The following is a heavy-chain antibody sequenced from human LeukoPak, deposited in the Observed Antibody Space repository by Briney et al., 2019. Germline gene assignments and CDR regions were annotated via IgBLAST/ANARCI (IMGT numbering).Heavy chain of an antibody. CDR2: IRGSGDST. V-gene: IGHV3-23*01. CDR1: GFTFSSYA. J-gene: IGHJ4*02. Sequence: GGSLRLSCAASGFTFSSYAMGWVRQAPGKGLEWVSIIRGSGDSTYFADSVKGRFTISRDNSKNTLYLQMNSLRAEDTAIYYCAKGNSGSCYGHIDYWGQGTLVTVSS. CDR3: AKGNSGSCYGHIDY. D-gene: IGHD1-26*01.